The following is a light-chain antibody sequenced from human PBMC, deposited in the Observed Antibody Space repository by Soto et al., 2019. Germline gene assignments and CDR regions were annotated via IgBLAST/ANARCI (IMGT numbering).Light chain of an antibody. CDR1: QSVSSN. V-gene: IGKV3-15*01. J-gene: IGKJ5*01. Sequence: EIVMTQSPATLSVSPGESATLSCRASQSVSSNLAWHQQKPGQAHRILMYDASTRATGISARFSGSGSGTEFTLTIRSLQSEDFAVYYCQQYHNWPITFGQGTRLENK. CDR3: QQYHNWPIT. CDR2: DAS.